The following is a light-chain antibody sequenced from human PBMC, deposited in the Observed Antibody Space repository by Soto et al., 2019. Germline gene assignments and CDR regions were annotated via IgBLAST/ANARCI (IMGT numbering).Light chain of an antibody. CDR1: ISDVGSYNL. CDR3: CSYAAGSTLV. CDR2: EGS. Sequence: QSALTQPASVSGSPGQSITISCTGTISDVGSYNLVSWYQRHPGKAPKLMIYEGSKRPSGVSNRFSGSKSGNTASLTISGLQAEDEADYYCCSYAAGSTLVFGGGTKVTVL. J-gene: IGLJ2*01. V-gene: IGLV2-23*01.